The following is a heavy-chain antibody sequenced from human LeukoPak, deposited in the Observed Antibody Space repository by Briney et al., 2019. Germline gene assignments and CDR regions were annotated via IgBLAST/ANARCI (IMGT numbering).Heavy chain of an antibody. CDR3: ARDRYGVRSGSCDY. D-gene: IGHD1-26*01. J-gene: IGHJ4*02. CDR2: ISGDNGNT. Sequence: GASVKLSCKASGYTFTSYGISWVRQAPGQGLEWMGWISGDNGNTNYAQNLQGRVTMTTDTSTSTAYMELRSLRYDDTAVYYCARDRYGVRSGSCDYWGQGTLVTVSS. CDR1: GYTFTSYG. V-gene: IGHV1-18*01.